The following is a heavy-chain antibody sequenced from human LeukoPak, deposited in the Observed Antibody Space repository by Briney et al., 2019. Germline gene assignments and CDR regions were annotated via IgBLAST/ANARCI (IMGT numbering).Heavy chain of an antibody. CDR2: IIPIFGTA. J-gene: IGHJ4*02. Sequence: ASVKVSCKASGGTFSSYAISWVRQAPGQGLEWMGGIIPIFGTANYAQKFQGRVTITADESTSTAYMELSSLRPEDTAVYYCARGYSGYDFSGEGYYFDYWGQGTLVTVSS. CDR1: GGTFSSYA. CDR3: ARGYSGYDFSGEGYYFDY. D-gene: IGHD5-12*01. V-gene: IGHV1-69*13.